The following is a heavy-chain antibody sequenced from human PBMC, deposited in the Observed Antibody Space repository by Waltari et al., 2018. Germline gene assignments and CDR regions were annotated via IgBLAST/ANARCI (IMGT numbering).Heavy chain of an antibody. Sequence: QVQLQESGPGLLKPSETLSLTCAVYGGSFSGYYWSWIRQPPGKGLEWIGEINHSGSTNDNPSLKSRVTISVDTSKNQFALKLSSVTAADTAVYYCARGRVKGYFQHWGQGTLVTVSS. CDR1: GGSFSGYY. CDR2: INHSGST. V-gene: IGHV4-34*01. J-gene: IGHJ1*01. CDR3: ARGRVKGYFQH.